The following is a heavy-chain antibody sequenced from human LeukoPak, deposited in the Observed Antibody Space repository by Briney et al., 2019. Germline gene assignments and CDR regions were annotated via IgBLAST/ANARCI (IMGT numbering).Heavy chain of an antibody. V-gene: IGHV3-21*01. Sequence: GGSLRLSCAASGFTFSSYEMNWVRQAPGKGLEWVSSISSRSTSIHYADSVKGRFTISRDNAKNSLYLQMNSLSAEDTAVYWCARDYIAYDPLDYWGQGTLVTVSS. J-gene: IGHJ4*02. D-gene: IGHD3-3*01. CDR2: ISSRSTSI. CDR3: ARDYIAYDPLDY. CDR1: GFTFSSYE.